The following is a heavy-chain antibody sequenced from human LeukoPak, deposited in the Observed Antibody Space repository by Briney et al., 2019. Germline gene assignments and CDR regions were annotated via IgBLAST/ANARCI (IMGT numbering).Heavy chain of an antibody. V-gene: IGHV3-20*04. CDR1: GFTFSTYG. J-gene: IGHJ4*02. CDR2: INWNGGST. D-gene: IGHD4-17*01. CDR3: ARSFGATVTTPDFH. Sequence: GGSLRLSCAASGFTFSTYGMSWVRQAPGKGLEWVSGINWNGGSTGYADSVKGRFTISRDNAKNSLYLQMNSLRAEDTALYYCARSFGATVTTPDFHWGQGTLVTVSS.